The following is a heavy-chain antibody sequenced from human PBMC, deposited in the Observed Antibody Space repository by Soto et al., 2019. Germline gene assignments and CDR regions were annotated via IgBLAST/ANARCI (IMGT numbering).Heavy chain of an antibody. CDR2: MNPNSGNT. CDR3: ARGNEYGGNFDY. Sequence: QVQLVQSGAEVKKPGASVKVSCKASGDTFTSHDINWVRQATGQGLESMGWMNPNSGNTGYAQKFQGRVTMTRNTSISTAYMELSSLRSEDTAVYYCARGNEYGGNFDYWGQGTLVTVSS. CDR1: GDTFTSHD. V-gene: IGHV1-8*01. J-gene: IGHJ4*02. D-gene: IGHD2-15*01.